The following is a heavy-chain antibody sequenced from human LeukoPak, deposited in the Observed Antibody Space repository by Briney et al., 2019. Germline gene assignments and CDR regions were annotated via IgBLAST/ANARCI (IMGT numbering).Heavy chain of an antibody. Sequence: ASVKVSCKASGGTFSSYAISWVRQAPGQGLEWMGWISAYNGNTNYAQKLQGRVTMTTDTSTSTAYMELRSLRSDDTAVYYCARGGIIVATDYFDYWGQGTLVTVSS. CDR3: ARGGIIVATDYFDY. CDR1: GGTFSSYA. J-gene: IGHJ4*02. D-gene: IGHD5-12*01. CDR2: ISAYNGNT. V-gene: IGHV1-18*01.